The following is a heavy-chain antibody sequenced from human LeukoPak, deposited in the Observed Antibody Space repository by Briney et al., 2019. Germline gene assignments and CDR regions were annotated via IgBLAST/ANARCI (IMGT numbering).Heavy chain of an antibody. CDR2: VHLDGRT. CDR3: AREGGFFRPLDY. V-gene: IGHV4-4*02. Sequence: SGTLSLTCGVSGGSVTSTNWWTWVRQPPGKGLEWIGEVHLDGRTNYNPSLKSRLTISVDLSENHISLKLTSVTAADTAVYHCAREGGFFRPLDYSGQGTLVTVSS. J-gene: IGHJ4*02. D-gene: IGHD3-3*01. CDR1: GGSVTSTNW.